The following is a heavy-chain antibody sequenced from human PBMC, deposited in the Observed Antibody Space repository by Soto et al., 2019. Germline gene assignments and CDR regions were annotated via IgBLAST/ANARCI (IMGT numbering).Heavy chain of an antibody. J-gene: IGHJ4*02. Sequence: VQLVESGGGVVQPGRSLRLSCVASEFTFSSHLMHWVRQAPGKGLEWVAFISNDGDYKNYADSVKCRFTISRDNSKDTVYLEIHSLRPEDTALYHCARDEAFSAPYYLDYWGQGTLVIVS. V-gene: IGHV3-30*03. D-gene: IGHD1-26*01. CDR2: ISNDGDYK. CDR1: EFTFSSHL. CDR3: ARDEAFSAPYYLDY.